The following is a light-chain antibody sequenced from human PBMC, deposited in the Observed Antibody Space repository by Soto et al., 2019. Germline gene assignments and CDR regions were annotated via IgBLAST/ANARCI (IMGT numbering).Light chain of an antibody. CDR3: LQHNSYPWT. J-gene: IGKJ1*01. CDR1: QAISDN. CDR2: DAS. V-gene: IGKV3-15*01. Sequence: IVMTQSPATLSVSPGERATLSCRASQAISDNLAWYQHKPGQPPRLLIYDASTRATGIPARFSGGGSGTEFTLTISSLQPEDFATYYCLQHNSYPWTFGQGTKVDIK.